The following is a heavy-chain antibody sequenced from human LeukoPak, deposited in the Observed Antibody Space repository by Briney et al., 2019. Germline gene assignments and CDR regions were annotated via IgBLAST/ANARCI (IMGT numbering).Heavy chain of an antibody. CDR3: ATPTLIVGAHRSAFDI. V-gene: IGHV1-24*01. CDR2: FDPEDGET. D-gene: IGHD1-26*01. CDR1: GYTLTELS. Sequence: ASVNVSCKVSGYTLTELSMHWVRQAPGKGREWMGGFDPEDGETIYAQKFQGRVTMTEDTSTDTAYMELSSLRSEDTAVYYCATPTLIVGAHRSAFDIWGQGTMVTVSS. J-gene: IGHJ3*02.